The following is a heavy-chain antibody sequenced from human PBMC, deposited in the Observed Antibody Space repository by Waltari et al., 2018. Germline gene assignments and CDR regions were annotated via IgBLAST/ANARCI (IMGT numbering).Heavy chain of an antibody. Sequence: VSCKASGGTFSSYAISWVRQAPGQGLEWMGRIIPILGIANYAQKFQGRVTITADKSTSTAYMELSSLRSEDTAVYYCAREIDYGDYGGSGAFDIWGQGTMVTVSS. J-gene: IGHJ3*02. V-gene: IGHV1-69*04. CDR2: IIPILGIA. D-gene: IGHD4-17*01. CDR1: GGTFSSYA. CDR3: AREIDYGDYGGSGAFDI.